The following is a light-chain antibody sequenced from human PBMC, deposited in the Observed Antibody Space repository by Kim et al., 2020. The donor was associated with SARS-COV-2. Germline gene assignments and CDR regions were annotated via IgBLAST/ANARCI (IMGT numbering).Light chain of an antibody. CDR3: QQYDNWPPLT. J-gene: IGKJ4*01. V-gene: IGKV3-15*01. CDR1: QSVSSK. CDR2: GAS. Sequence: SPGERVTLSCRASQSVSSKLAWYQQKPGQAPRLLIYGASIRAADIPARFSGSGSGTDFTLTISSLQSEDFAVYYCQQYDNWPPLTFGGGTKVEIK.